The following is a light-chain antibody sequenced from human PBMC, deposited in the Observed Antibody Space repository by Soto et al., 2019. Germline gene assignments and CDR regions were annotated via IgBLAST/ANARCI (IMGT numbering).Light chain of an antibody. CDR1: QSVSSN. Sequence: EIVMTQSPATLSVSSGERATLSCRASQSVSSNLAWYQQKPGQAPRLLIYGASTRATGIPARFSGSGSGTGSGSGTEFTLTISSLQSEDFAVYYCHQYNNWPQTFGQGTKVEIK. J-gene: IGKJ1*01. CDR3: HQYNNWPQT. V-gene: IGKV3-15*01. CDR2: GAS.